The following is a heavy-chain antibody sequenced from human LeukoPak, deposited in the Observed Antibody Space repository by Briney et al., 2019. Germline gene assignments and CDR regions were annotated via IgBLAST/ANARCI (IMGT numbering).Heavy chain of an antibody. Sequence: GGSLRLSCTASGFTLSSYRMNWVRQAPGKGREWVSSISRSSSYIYYADSVKGRFTISRDNAKNSLSLQLHSLRAEDTAVYYCASPDLAAVAGPTFEYWGQGTLVTVSS. CDR1: GFTLSSYR. V-gene: IGHV3-21*01. CDR3: ASPDLAAVAGPTFEY. J-gene: IGHJ4*02. CDR2: ISRSSSYI. D-gene: IGHD6-19*01.